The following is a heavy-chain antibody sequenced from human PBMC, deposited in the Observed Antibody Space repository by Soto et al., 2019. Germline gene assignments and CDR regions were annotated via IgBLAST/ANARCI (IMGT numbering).Heavy chain of an antibody. D-gene: IGHD3-16*01. CDR2: INHSGST. CDR3: ASILRYL. Sequence: QVQLQQWGAGRLKPSETLSLSCAVYGGSFIGYYWSWIRQPPGKGLEWIGEINHSGSTTYNPSLKGRVTISVDTSKNQFSLRLSSVTAADTAVYYCASILRYLWGQGTLVTVSS. CDR1: GGSFIGYY. J-gene: IGHJ4*02. V-gene: IGHV4-34*01.